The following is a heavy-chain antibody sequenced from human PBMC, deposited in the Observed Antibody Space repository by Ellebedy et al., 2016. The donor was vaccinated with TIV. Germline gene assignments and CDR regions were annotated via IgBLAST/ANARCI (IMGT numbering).Heavy chain of an antibody. CDR1: GFSFDIYS. J-gene: IGHJ2*01. CDR2: IWYDGSNK. V-gene: IGHV3-33*08. Sequence: GESLKISCEASGFSFDIYSMHWVRQAPGKGLEWVAVIWYDGSNKYHADSVKGRFTISRDNSKNTLYLQMNSMGVEDTAVYYCAKGLTGDRGGWGWYFDLWGRGTLVTVSS. D-gene: IGHD7-27*01. CDR3: AKGLTGDRGGWGWYFDL.